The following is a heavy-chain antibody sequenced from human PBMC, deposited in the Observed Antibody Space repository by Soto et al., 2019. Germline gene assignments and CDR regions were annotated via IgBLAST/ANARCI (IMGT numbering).Heavy chain of an antibody. Sequence: QVQLVQSGAEVQKPGSSVKVSCKASGGTFSNYAISWVRQAPGQGLEWMGGIIPISGTANYAQKFQGRVTSIEDESTSTHCMELSSLRSADMAVYYCASSHGISTIFEIYYYYYYGMDVWGQGTTVTVSS. J-gene: IGHJ6*02. D-gene: IGHD2-2*01. CDR2: IIPISGTA. CDR1: GGTFSNYA. CDR3: ASSHGISTIFEIYYYYYYGMDV. V-gene: IGHV1-69*01.